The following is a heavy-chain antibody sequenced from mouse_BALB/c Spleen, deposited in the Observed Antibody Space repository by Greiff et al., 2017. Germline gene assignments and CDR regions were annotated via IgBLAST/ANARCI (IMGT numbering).Heavy chain of an antibody. CDR1: GFTFSDYY. Sequence: EVQLVESGGGLVKPGGSLKLSCAASGFTFSDYYMYWVRQTPEKRLEWVATISDGGSYTYYPDSVKGRFTISRDNAKNNLYLQMSSLKSEDTAMYYCARDKGGYDGYWYFDVWGAGTTVTVSS. D-gene: IGHD2-3*01. J-gene: IGHJ1*01. CDR3: ARDKGGYDGYWYFDV. V-gene: IGHV5-4*02. CDR2: ISDGGSYT.